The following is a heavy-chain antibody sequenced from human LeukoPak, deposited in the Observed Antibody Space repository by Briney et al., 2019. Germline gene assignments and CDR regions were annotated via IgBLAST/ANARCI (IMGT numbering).Heavy chain of an antibody. Sequence: SQTLSLTCAVYGGSVSGYSWTWIRQPPGKGLEWIGEINHSGSTNYNPSLKSRVTISVDTSKNQFSLKLSSVTAADTAVYYCARGAPGYWGQGTLVTVSS. CDR3: ARGAPGY. V-gene: IGHV4-34*01. J-gene: IGHJ4*02. CDR2: INHSGST. CDR1: GGSVSGYS.